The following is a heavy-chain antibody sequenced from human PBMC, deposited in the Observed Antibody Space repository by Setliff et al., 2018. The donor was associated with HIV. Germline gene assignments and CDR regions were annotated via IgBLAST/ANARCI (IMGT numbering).Heavy chain of an antibody. CDR1: GASIGRRSDC. CDR2: FYYSWNT. J-gene: IGHJ3*02. Sequence: ETLSRTCTVSGASIGRRSDCWGWIRQPPGKGLEWIGSFYYSWNTYYNPSLKSRVTISVDTSKNQFSVKLSSATAAATAVYYCARVLNPSDAFDIWGQGTMVTVSS. V-gene: IGHV4-39*07. CDR3: ARVLNPSDAFDI.